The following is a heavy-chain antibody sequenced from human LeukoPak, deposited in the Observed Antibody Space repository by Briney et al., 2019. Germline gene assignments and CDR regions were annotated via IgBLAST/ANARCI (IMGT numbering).Heavy chain of an antibody. CDR3: TRSPEYYDFWSGSDY. CDR1: GFTFGDYA. V-gene: IGHV3-49*04. CDR2: IRSKAYGGTT. J-gene: IGHJ4*02. D-gene: IGHD3-3*01. Sequence: PGRSLRLSCTASGFTFGDYAMSWVRQAPGKGLEWVGFIRSKAYGGTTEYAASVKGGFTISRDDSKSIAYLQMNSLKTEDTAVYYCTRSPEYYDFWSGSDYWGQGTLVTVSS.